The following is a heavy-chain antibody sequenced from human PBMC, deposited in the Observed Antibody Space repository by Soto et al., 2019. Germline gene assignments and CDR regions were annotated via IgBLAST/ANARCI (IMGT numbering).Heavy chain of an antibody. CDR3: ARGRTGNYEGYYYYGMDV. D-gene: IGHD4-4*01. J-gene: IGHJ6*02. V-gene: IGHV1-46*01. CDR2: INASGGST. CDR1: GYTFTSYA. Sequence: ASVKVSCKASGYTFTSYAMHWVRQAPGQRLEWMGVINASGGSTSYAQKFQGRVTMTRDTSTSTVYMELSSLRSEDTAVYYCARGRTGNYEGYYYYGMDVWGQGTTVTVSS.